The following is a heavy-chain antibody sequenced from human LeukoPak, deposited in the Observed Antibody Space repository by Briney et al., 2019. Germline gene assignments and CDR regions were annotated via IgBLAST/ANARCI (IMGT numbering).Heavy chain of an antibody. CDR3: ARDPPNLSVPAAMRGYYGMDV. CDR1: GYTFTSYA. CDR2: INAGNGNT. Sequence: ASVKVSCKASGYTFTSYAMHWVRQAPGQRLEWMGWINAGNGNTKYSQKFQGRVTITRDTSASTAYMELSSLRSEDTAVYYCARDPPNLSVPAAMRGYYGMDVWGQGTAVTVSS. J-gene: IGHJ6*02. V-gene: IGHV1-3*01. D-gene: IGHD2-2*01.